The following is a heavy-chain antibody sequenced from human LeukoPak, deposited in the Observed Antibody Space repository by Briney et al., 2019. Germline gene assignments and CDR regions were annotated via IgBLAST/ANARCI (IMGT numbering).Heavy chain of an antibody. J-gene: IGHJ4*02. CDR1: GYTFTSYY. D-gene: IGHD6-13*01. CDR3: ARRGLLTTSTRSSWFDY. Sequence: ASVKVSCKASGYTFTSYYMHWVRQAPGQGLEWMGIINPSGGSTSYAQKFQGRVTMTRDTSTSTVYMELSSLRSEDTAVYYCARRGLLTTSTRSSWFDYWDQGTLVTVSS. CDR2: INPSGGST. V-gene: IGHV1-46*01.